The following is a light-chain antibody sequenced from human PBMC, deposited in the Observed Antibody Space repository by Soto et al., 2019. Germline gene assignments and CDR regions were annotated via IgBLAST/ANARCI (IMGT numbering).Light chain of an antibody. CDR3: QQYGNSPIT. J-gene: IGKJ5*01. Sequence: PGESATLLCRASQFVSSRSLAWYQQKPGQAPRLLIYGASNRATGIPGRFSASGSGTDFTLTITPLEPEDSAVYFCQQYGNSPITFGQGTRLEIK. CDR1: QFVSSRS. V-gene: IGKV3-20*01. CDR2: GAS.